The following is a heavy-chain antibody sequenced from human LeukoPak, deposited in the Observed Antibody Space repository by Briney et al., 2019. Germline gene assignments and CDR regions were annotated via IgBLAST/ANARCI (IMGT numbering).Heavy chain of an antibody. Sequence: PSETLSLTCAVSGGSFSTVSGGSFTVYSWSWIRRPPGKGLQWIGDLSHDGGTTYNSSLNSRLTISLDTSKSHLSLKLTSVTAAVTALYYCARVGSSIDSYERNGYRGHDAFDLWGQGTMVTVSS. CDR3: ARVGSSIDSYERNGYRGHDAFDL. CDR1: GGSFSTVSGGSFTVYS. V-gene: IGHV4-34*01. J-gene: IGHJ3*01. CDR2: LSHDGGT. D-gene: IGHD5-24*01.